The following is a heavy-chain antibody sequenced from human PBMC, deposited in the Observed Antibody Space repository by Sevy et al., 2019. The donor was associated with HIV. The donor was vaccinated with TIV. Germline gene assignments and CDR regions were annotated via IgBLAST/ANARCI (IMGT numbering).Heavy chain of an antibody. Sequence: GGSLRLSCAASGFTFSSYGMHWVRQAPGKGLEWVAVISYDGSNKYYADSVKGRFTISRDNSKNTLYLHKNSQRAEDTAVYYWAKGPRGCSGGSCAANLDYWGQGTLVTVSS. J-gene: IGHJ4*02. V-gene: IGHV3-30*18. CDR2: ISYDGSNK. CDR1: GFTFSSYG. D-gene: IGHD2-15*01. CDR3: AKGPRGCSGGSCAANLDY.